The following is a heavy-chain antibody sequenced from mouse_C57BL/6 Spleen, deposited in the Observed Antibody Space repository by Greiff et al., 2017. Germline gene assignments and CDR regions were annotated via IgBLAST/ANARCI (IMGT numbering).Heavy chain of an antibody. Sequence: EVQLVESGPELVKPGASVKMSCKASGYTFTDYNMHWVKQSHGKSLEWIGYINPNNGGTSYNQKFKGKATLTVNKSSSTAYMELRSLTSEDSAVYYCARPFYYYGSSPYYFDYWGQGTTLTVSS. CDR2: INPNNGGT. D-gene: IGHD1-1*01. V-gene: IGHV1-22*01. CDR1: GYTFTDYN. J-gene: IGHJ2*01. CDR3: ARPFYYYGSSPYYFDY.